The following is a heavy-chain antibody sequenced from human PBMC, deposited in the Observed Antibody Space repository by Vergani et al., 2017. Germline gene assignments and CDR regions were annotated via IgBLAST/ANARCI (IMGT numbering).Heavy chain of an antibody. J-gene: IGHJ4*02. CDR3: ARDYRGDFFDY. D-gene: IGHD4-11*01. Sequence: QVTLKESGPALVRPTQTLTLTCTFSGFSLTTSAMRVSWIRQPPGKALEWLARIEWDDDKFYNTSLKNRLSISKDTSRNQVVLTMTDMDPVDTGTYYCARDYRGDFFDYWGQGTLVTGTS. CDR1: GFSLTTSAMR. CDR2: IEWDDDK. V-gene: IGHV2-70*04.